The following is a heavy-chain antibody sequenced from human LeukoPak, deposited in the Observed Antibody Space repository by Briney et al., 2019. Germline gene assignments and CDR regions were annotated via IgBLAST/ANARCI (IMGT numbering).Heavy chain of an antibody. V-gene: IGHV4-34*01. CDR1: GGSFSGYY. CDR2: INHSGST. CDR3: AVPAAGTRYRYFDY. D-gene: IGHD6-13*01. Sequence: SETLSLTCAVYGGSFSGYYWSWIRQPPGKGLEWIGEINHSGSTNYNPSLKSRVTISVDTSKNQFSLKLSSVTAADTAVYYCAVPAAGTRYRYFDYWGQGTLVTVSS. J-gene: IGHJ4*02.